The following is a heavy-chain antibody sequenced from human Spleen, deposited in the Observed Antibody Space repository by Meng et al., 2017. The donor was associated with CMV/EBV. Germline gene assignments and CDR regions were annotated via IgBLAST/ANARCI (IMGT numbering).Heavy chain of an antibody. V-gene: IGHV1-2*02. J-gene: IGHJ6*02. CDR3: ASPYVLRNYGMDV. CDR2: INPNTGGT. D-gene: IGHD2-8*01. Sequence: ASVKVSCKASGYTFTGYYIHWVRQAPEQGLEWMGWINPNTGGTNYAQNFQGRVTITRDTSISAVYMELSRLRSDDTAVYYCASPYVLRNYGMDVWGQGTTVTVSS. CDR1: GYTFTGYY.